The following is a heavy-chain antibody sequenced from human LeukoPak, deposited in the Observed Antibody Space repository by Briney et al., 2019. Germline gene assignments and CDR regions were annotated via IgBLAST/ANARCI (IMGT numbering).Heavy chain of an antibody. CDR1: GYSFVGYG. V-gene: IGHV1-46*01. CDR3: ARAPLSLWFGEFIDY. D-gene: IGHD3-10*01. Sequence: ASVKVSCMASGYSFVGYGITWVRQAPGQGLEWMGIINPSGGSTSYAQKFQGRVTMTRDTSTSTVYMELSSLRSEDTAVYYCARAPLSLWFGEFIDYWGQGTLVTVSS. CDR2: INPSGGST. J-gene: IGHJ4*02.